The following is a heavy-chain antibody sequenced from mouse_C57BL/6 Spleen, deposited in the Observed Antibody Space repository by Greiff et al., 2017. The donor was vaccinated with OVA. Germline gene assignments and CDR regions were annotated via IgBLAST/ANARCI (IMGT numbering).Heavy chain of an antibody. CDR1: GFTFSSYA. V-gene: IGHV5-9-1*02. CDR3: TRDNWDSYDYAMDD. D-gene: IGHD4-1*01. J-gene: IGHJ4*01. CDR2: ISSGGDYI. Sequence: EVKLVESGEGLVKPGGSLKLSCAASGFTFSSYAMSWVRQTPEKRLEWVAYISSGGDYIYYADTVKGRFTLSRDNARNTLYLQMSSLKSEDTAMYYCTRDNWDSYDYAMDDWGQGTSVTVSS.